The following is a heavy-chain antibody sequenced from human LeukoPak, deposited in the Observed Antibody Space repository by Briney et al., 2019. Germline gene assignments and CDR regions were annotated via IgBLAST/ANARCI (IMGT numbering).Heavy chain of an antibody. Sequence: GGSLRLSCAASGFTFSSYAMSWVRQAPGKGLEWVSAISGSGGSTYYADSVKGRFTISRDNSKSTLYLQMNSLRAEDTAVYYCARVLRAVAGTFDYWGQGTLVTVSS. D-gene: IGHD6-19*01. CDR1: GFTFSSYA. V-gene: IGHV3-23*01. J-gene: IGHJ4*02. CDR3: ARVLRAVAGTFDY. CDR2: ISGSGGST.